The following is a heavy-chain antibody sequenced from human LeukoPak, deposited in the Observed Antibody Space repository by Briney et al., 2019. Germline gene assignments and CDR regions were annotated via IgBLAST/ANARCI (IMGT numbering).Heavy chain of an antibody. V-gene: IGHV3-9*01. CDR2: ISWNSGSI. J-gene: IGHJ4*02. Sequence: GGSLRLSCAASGFTFDDYAMHWVRQAPGKGLEWVSGISWNSGSIGYADSVKGRFTISRDNAKNSLYLRMNSLRAEDTALYYCAKDTVSGPKWELPGYWGQGTLVTVSS. CDR3: AKDTVSGPKWELPGY. CDR1: GFTFDDYA. D-gene: IGHD1-26*01.